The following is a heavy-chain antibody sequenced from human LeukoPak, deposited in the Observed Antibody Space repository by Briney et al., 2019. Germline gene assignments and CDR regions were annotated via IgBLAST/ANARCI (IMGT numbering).Heavy chain of an antibody. Sequence: PGGSLRLSCAASGFTFSTYGMTSVRQAPGKGLEWVSGISGSGGSANYADSVKGRSTISRDNSNNTLYLQMTSLRAEDTAVYYCAKDRGYWGQGTLVTVSS. D-gene: IGHD5-24*01. CDR1: GFTFSTYG. CDR3: AKDRGY. J-gene: IGHJ4*02. V-gene: IGHV3-23*01. CDR2: ISGSGGSA.